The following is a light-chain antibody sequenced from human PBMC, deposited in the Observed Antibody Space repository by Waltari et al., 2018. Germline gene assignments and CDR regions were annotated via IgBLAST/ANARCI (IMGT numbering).Light chain of an antibody. CDR2: KAS. Sequence: DIQMTQSPSNLSASVGDRVTITCRASQSISSWLAWYQQKPGKAPKLLIYKASSLESGVPSRFSGSGSGTEFTLTISSLQPDDFATYYCQQYHTLYTFGQGTKLEI. V-gene: IGKV1-5*03. J-gene: IGKJ2*01. CDR1: QSISSW. CDR3: QQYHTLYT.